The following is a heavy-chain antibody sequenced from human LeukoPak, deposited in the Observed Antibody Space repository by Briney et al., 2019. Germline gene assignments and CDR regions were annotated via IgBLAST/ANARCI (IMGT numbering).Heavy chain of an antibody. CDR3: AREGAYCSSTSCYAFDI. Sequence: SETLSLTCTVSGYSISSGYYWGWIRQPPGKGLEWIGSVYHSGSTYYNPSLKSRVTISVDTSKNQFSLSLSSVTAADTAVYYCAREGAYCSSTSCYAFDIWGQGTMVTVSS. J-gene: IGHJ3*02. CDR1: GYSISSGYY. CDR2: VYHSGST. D-gene: IGHD2-2*01. V-gene: IGHV4-38-2*02.